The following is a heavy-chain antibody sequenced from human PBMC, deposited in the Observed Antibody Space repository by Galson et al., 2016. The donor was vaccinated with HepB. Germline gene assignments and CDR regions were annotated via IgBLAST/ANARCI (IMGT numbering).Heavy chain of an antibody. CDR2: ISTGSTYT. J-gene: IGHJ5*02. D-gene: IGHD5-12*01. CDR3: ARAVVASTAGNWFDL. CDR1: GFTFRDHY. V-gene: IGHV3-11*06. Sequence: SLRLSCAASGFTFRDHYMTWLRQTPGKGLEFVSYISTGSTYTDYAVSVRGRFAISRDDAKDSLFLQMNSLTAEDTALYYCARAVVASTAGNWFDLWGQVALVTVSS.